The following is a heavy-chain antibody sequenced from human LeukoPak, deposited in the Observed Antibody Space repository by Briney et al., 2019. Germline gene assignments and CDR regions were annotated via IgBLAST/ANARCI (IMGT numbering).Heavy chain of an antibody. CDR1: GFTFSSYA. CDR2: ISYDGSNK. J-gene: IGHJ4*02. V-gene: IGHV3-30-3*01. Sequence: GRSLRLSCAASGFTFSSYAKHWVRQAPGKGLEWVAVISYDGSNKYFADSVKGRFTISRDNSKNTLYLQMNSLRAEDTAVYYCAREPSYYFDYWGQGTLVIVSS. CDR3: AREPSYYFDY.